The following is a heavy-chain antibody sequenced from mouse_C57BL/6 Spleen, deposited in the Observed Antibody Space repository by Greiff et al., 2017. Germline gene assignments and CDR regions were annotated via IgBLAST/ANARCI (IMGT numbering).Heavy chain of an antibody. V-gene: IGHV14-2*01. CDR1: GFNIKDYY. CDR2: IDPEDGET. Sequence: VQLKESGAELVKPGASVKLSCTASGFNIKDYYMHWVKQRTEQGLEWIGRIDPEDGETKYAPKVQGKATIPADTSSNTAYLQLRSLTSEDTAVYYWARTPQNWYFEVWGTGTTVTVSS. CDR3: ARTPQNWYFEV. D-gene: IGHD6-1*01. J-gene: IGHJ1*03.